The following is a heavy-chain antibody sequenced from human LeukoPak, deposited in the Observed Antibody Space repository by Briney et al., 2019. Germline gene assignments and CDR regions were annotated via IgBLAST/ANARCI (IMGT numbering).Heavy chain of an antibody. CDR1: GFTFSSYG. CDR3: AKGPGYCSSTSCPGGVFSYGMDV. Sequence: GRSLRLSCAASGFTFSSYGMHWVRQAPGKGLEWVAVISYDGSNKYYADSVKGRFTISRDNSKNTLYLQMNSLRAEDTAVYYCAKGPGYCSSTSCPGGVFSYGMDVWGKGTTVTVSS. CDR2: ISYDGSNK. J-gene: IGHJ6*04. V-gene: IGHV3-30*18. D-gene: IGHD2-2*01.